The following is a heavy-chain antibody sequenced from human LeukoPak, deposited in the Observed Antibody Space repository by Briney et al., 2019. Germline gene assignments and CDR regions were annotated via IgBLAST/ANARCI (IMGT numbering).Heavy chain of an antibody. CDR3: ARDWSAYHLQRFDY. D-gene: IGHD1-1*01. Sequence: GGSLRLSCAASGFTYNIYAMNWVRQAPGKGLEWVSAITGSGDSTYYADSVKGRFTVSRDSSKNTLYLQMNSLRAEDTAVYYCARDWSAYHLQRFDYWGQGTLVSVSS. J-gene: IGHJ4*02. V-gene: IGHV3-23*01. CDR1: GFTYNIYA. CDR2: ITGSGDST.